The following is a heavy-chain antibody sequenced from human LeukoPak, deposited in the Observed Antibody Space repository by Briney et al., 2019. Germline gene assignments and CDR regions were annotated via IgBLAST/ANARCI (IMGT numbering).Heavy chain of an antibody. V-gene: IGHV4-31*03. J-gene: IGHJ3*02. CDR1: GGSITIGGYY. Sequence: KPSETLSLTCTVSGGSITIGGYYWSWIRQHPGKGLEWIGYIYYNGNTYYNPSLKSRLTISGDTSENQFSLKLSSVTAADTAVYYCVRNFDSYNAFDIWGLGTMVTVSS. CDR3: VRNFDSYNAFDI. D-gene: IGHD3-22*01. CDR2: IYYNGNT.